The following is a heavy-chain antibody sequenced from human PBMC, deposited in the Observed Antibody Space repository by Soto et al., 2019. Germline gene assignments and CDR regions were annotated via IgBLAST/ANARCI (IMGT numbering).Heavy chain of an antibody. D-gene: IGHD2-8*01. CDR2: ISSTTTTI. V-gene: IGHV3-48*02. CDR1: GFAFSSFS. Sequence: LQLVESGGGLVQPGGSLRLSCAASGFAFSSFSMNWVRQAPGKGLEWISYISSTTTTIYYADSVKGRFTISRDSAENSLYLQMNSLRDEDTAVYYCTSDPLRVSLSQTYGMDVWGQGTTVTVSS. CDR3: TSDPLRVSLSQTYGMDV. J-gene: IGHJ6*02.